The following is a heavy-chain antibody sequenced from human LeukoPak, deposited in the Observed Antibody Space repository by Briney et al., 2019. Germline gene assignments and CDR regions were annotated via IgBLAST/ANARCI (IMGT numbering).Heavy chain of an antibody. CDR3: AKEFVVGATYYFDY. J-gene: IGHJ4*02. D-gene: IGHD1-26*01. CDR2: ISGSGGST. Sequence: PSETLSPTCAVYGGSFSGYYWSWVRQAPGKGLEWVSAISGSGGSTYYADSVKGRFTISRDNSKNTLYLQMNSLRAEDTAVYYCAKEFVVGATYYFDYWGQGTLVTVSS. V-gene: IGHV3-23*01. CDR1: GGSFSGYY.